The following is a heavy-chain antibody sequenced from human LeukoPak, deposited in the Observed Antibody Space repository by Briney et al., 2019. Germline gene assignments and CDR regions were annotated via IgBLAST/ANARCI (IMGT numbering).Heavy chain of an antibody. CDR2: ISAYNGNT. Sequence: ASVKVSCKASGYTFTSYGIRWVRQALGQGLEWMGWISAYNGNTNYAQKLQGRVTMTTDTSTSTAYMELRSLRSDDTAVYYCARDPSLRYFDWYPTFDIWGQGTMVTVSS. D-gene: IGHD3-9*01. J-gene: IGHJ3*02. V-gene: IGHV1-18*01. CDR1: GYTFTSYG. CDR3: ARDPSLRYFDWYPTFDI.